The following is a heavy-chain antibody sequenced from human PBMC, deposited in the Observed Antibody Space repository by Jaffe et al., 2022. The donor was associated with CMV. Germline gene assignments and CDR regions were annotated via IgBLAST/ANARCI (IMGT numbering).Heavy chain of an antibody. J-gene: IGHJ6*02. CDR1: GGSISSSSYY. CDR2: IYYSGST. D-gene: IGHD5-12*01. CDR3: ARQRSEGEEMATIGGAWPYYYYYGMDV. Sequence: QLQLQESGPGLVKPSETLSLTCTVSGGSISSSSYYWGWIRQPPGKGLEWIGSIYYSGSTYYNPSLKSRVTISVDTSKNQFSLKLSSVTAADTAVYYCARQRSEGEEMATIGGAWPYYYYYGMDVWGQGTTVTVSS. V-gene: IGHV4-39*01.